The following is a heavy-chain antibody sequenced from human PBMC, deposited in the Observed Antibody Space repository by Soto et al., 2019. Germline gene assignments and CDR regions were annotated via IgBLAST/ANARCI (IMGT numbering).Heavy chain of an antibody. J-gene: IGHJ4*02. CDR3: ARDGLTFGGD. CDR2: ISSSSAYI. Sequence: EVHLVEAGGGLVKPGESLTLSCAASGFTFGSFTLNWVRQAPGKVLEWVSSISSSSAYIYYAESVKGRLTISRDNARSTLYLQMNSLRLDDTAVYFCARDGLTFGGDWGQGTLVAVSS. V-gene: IGHV3-21*06. D-gene: IGHD3-16*01. CDR1: GFTFGSFT.